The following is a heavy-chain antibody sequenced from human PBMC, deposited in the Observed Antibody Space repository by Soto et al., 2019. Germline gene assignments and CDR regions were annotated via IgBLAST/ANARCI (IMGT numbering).Heavy chain of an antibody. CDR1: GGSISSGAYS. J-gene: IGHJ5*02. V-gene: IGHV4-30-2*01. CDR2: IYHSGST. CDR3: ARANRPITMKDLNWFDP. Sequence: SETLSLTCAVSGGSISSGAYSWSWIRQPPGRGLEWVGYIYHSGSTYYNPSLKSRVTISVDRSKNRFSLNLNSVTAADTAVYYCARANRPITMKDLNWFDPWGQGTLVTVSS. D-gene: IGHD3-22*01.